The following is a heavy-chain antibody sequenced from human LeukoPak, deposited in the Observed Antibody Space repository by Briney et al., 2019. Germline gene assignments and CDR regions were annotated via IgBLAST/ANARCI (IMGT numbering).Heavy chain of an antibody. J-gene: IGHJ4*02. Sequence: GGTLRLSCAASGFTFSDYYMSWIPQAPGTGLEWGTYISSSGSTIYYAESVKGRFNIPRDNANNSQYLQMNSLRAEDTAVYYCARGHYDIMTGLVDYWGQGTLVTVSS. V-gene: IGHV3-11*01. CDR1: GFTFSDYY. CDR3: ARGHYDIMTGLVDY. D-gene: IGHD3-9*01. CDR2: ISSSGSTI.